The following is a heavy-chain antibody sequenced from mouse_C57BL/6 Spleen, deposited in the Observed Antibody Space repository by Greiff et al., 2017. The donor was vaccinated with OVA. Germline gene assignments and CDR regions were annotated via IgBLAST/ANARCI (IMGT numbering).Heavy chain of an antibody. Sequence: ESGPGLVKPSQSLSLTCSVTGYSITSGYYWNWIRQFPGNKLEWMGYISYDGSNNYNPSLKNRISITRDTSKNQFFLKLNSVTTEDTATYYCARDSPYYYGSSYWYFDVWGTGTTVTVSS. D-gene: IGHD1-1*01. CDR3: ARDSPYYYGSSYWYFDV. V-gene: IGHV3-6*01. J-gene: IGHJ1*03. CDR1: GYSITSGYY. CDR2: ISYDGSN.